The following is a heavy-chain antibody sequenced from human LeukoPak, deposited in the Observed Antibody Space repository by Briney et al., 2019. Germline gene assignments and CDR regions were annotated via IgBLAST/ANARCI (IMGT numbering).Heavy chain of an antibody. Sequence: GGSLRLPCAASGFTFSSYAMSWVRQAPGKGLEWVSAISGSGGSTYYADSVKGRFTISRDNSKNTLYLQMNSLRAEDTAVYYCAKYSGSGSYAYYFDYWGQGTLVTVSS. V-gene: IGHV3-23*01. CDR2: ISGSGGST. CDR1: GFTFSSYA. J-gene: IGHJ4*02. CDR3: AKYSGSGSYAYYFDY. D-gene: IGHD3-10*01.